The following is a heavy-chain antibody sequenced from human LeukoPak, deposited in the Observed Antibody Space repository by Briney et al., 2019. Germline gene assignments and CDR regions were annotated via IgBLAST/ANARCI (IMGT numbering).Heavy chain of an antibody. J-gene: IGHJ3*02. V-gene: IGHV1-2*02. D-gene: IGHD6-19*01. CDR1: GYTFTGYY. CDR2: INPNSGGT. CDR3: TRGGRSGWSLDGFDI. Sequence: GASVKVSCKASGYTFTGYYLHWVRQAPEQGLEWMGWINPNSGGTKYAQKFQGRVTMTRDTPISTANMELSRLTSDDTALYYCTRGGRSGWSLDGFDIWGQGTMVTVSS.